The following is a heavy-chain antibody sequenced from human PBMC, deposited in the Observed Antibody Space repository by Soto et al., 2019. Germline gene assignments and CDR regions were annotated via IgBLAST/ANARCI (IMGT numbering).Heavy chain of an antibody. CDR1: GFTFSSYG. Sequence: GGSLRLSCAASGFTFSSYGMHWVRQAPGKGLEWVAVISYDGSNKYYADSVKGRFTISRDNSKNTLYLQMNSLRAEDTAVYYCAIGAAHLPYYDSSGYYYDAAAFDIWGQGTMVTVSS. CDR3: AIGAAHLPYYDSSGYYYDAAAFDI. J-gene: IGHJ3*02. V-gene: IGHV3-30*03. CDR2: ISYDGSNK. D-gene: IGHD3-22*01.